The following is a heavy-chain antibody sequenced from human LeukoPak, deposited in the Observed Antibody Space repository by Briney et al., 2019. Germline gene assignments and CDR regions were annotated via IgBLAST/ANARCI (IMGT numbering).Heavy chain of an antibody. Sequence: SVKVSCKASGYTFTSYDINWVRQAPGQGLEWMGWINTNTGNPTYAQGFTGRFVFSLDTSVSTAYLQISSLKAEDTAVYYCARGGAFLVPAAMILYAHDAFDIWGQGTMVTVSS. CDR3: ARGGAFLVPAAMILYAHDAFDI. J-gene: IGHJ3*02. CDR2: INTNTGNP. V-gene: IGHV7-4-1*02. CDR1: GYTFTSYD. D-gene: IGHD2-2*01.